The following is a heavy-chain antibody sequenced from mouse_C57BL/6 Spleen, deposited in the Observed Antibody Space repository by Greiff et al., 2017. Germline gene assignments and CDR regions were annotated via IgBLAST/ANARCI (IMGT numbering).Heavy chain of an antibody. D-gene: IGHD1-1*01. CDR1: GYTFTSYW. CDR3: AREGYGSSHLYYFDY. Sequence: QVQLKQPGAELVMPGASVKLSCKASGYTFTSYWMHWVKQRPGQGLEWIGEIDPSDSYTNYNQKFKGKSTLTVDKSSSTAYMQLSSLTSEDSAVYYCAREGYGSSHLYYFDYWGQGTTLTVSS. J-gene: IGHJ2*01. V-gene: IGHV1-69*01. CDR2: IDPSDSYT.